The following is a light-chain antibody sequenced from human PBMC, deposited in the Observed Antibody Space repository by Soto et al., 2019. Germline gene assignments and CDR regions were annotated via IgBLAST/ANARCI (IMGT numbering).Light chain of an antibody. CDR2: GES. Sequence: EIVLTQSPGTLSLSPGERGTLSCRASQSVSSSHLAWYQQKPGQAPRLLIYGESSRATGIPDRFSGSGSGTDFTLTISRLEPEDFAVYYCQLYDSSPMYTFGQGTKVDIK. CDR1: QSVSSSH. CDR3: QLYDSSPMYT. V-gene: IGKV3-20*01. J-gene: IGKJ2*01.